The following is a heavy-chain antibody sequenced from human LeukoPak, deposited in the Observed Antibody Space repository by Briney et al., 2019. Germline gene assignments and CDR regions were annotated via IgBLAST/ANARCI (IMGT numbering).Heavy chain of an antibody. J-gene: IGHJ4*02. V-gene: IGHV3-74*01. Sequence: QPGGSLRLSCAASGFTFSSYWMHWVRHAPGKGLVWVSLINSDGSSTTYADSVKGRFTISRDNTKNSLYLQMSSLRTEDTAFYYCVKDKSGSWYMGGVFDSWGQGTLVTVSS. D-gene: IGHD6-13*01. CDR2: INSDGSST. CDR3: VKDKSGSWYMGGVFDS. CDR1: GFTFSSYW.